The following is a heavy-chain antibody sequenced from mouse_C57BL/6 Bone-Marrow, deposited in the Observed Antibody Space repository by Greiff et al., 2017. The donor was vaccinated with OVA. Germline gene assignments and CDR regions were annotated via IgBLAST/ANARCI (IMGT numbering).Heavy chain of an antibody. Sequence: VQLQQSGAELVRPGTSVKVSCKASGYAFTNYLIEWVKQRPGQGLEWIGVINPGSGGTKYNEKFKGKATLTADKSSSTAYMQLSSLTAEDSAVYFCARWLMYFDYWGQGTTLTVSS. CDR1: GYAFTNYL. J-gene: IGHJ2*01. V-gene: IGHV1-54*01. CDR2: INPGSGGT. CDR3: ARWLMYFDY.